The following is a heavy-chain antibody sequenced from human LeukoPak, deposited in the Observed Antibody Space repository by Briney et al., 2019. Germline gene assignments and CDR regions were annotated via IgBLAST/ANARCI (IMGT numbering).Heavy chain of an antibody. CDR1: GFTFSSYS. V-gene: IGHV3-21*01. D-gene: IGHD6-6*01. CDR2: ISSSSSYI. J-gene: IGHJ4*02. Sequence: GGSLRLSCAASGFTFSSYSMNWVRQAPGKGLEWVSSISSSSSYIYYADSVKGRFTISRDNAKNSLYLQMNSLRAEATAVYYCARDGEQLGGDYDYWGQGTLVTVSS. CDR3: ARDGEQLGGDYDY.